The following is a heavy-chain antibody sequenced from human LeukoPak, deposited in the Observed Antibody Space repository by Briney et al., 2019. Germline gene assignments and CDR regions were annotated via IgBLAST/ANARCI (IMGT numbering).Heavy chain of an antibody. CDR3: ARVDLRYFDWFLSRSFGY. J-gene: IGHJ4*02. D-gene: IGHD3-9*01. Sequence: SETLSLTCAVYGGSFSGYYWSWIRQPPGKGLEWIGEINHSGSTNYNPSLKSRVTISVDTSKNQFSLKLSSVTAADTAVYYCARVDLRYFDWFLSRSFGYWGQGTLVTVSS. CDR2: INHSGST. V-gene: IGHV4-34*01. CDR1: GGSFSGYY.